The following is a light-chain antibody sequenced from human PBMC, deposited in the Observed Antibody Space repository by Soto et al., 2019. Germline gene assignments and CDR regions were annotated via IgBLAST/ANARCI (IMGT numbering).Light chain of an antibody. V-gene: IGKV1-9*01. Sequence: IQLTQSPSSLSASVGDRVTITCRASQGISSYLAWYQQKPGKAPKLLIYAASTLQSGVPSRFSGSGSGTEFPLTISRLQHDDFATYYCQQLNSYPINFGGGTTVEIK. CDR2: AAS. CDR1: QGISSY. J-gene: IGKJ4*01. CDR3: QQLNSYPIN.